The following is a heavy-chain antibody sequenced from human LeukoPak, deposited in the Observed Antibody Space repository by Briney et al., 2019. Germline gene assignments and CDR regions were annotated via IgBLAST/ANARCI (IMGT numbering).Heavy chain of an antibody. V-gene: IGHV1-18*01. CDR2: INVYNGNT. J-gene: IGHJ4*02. CDR1: GYTFTSYG. Sequence: GASVKVSCKASGYTFTSYGISWVRQAPGQGLEWMGWINVYNGNTNYEQKLQGRVTMTTDTATSTAYMELRSLRSDDTAVYYCAREMGIAAAGSEFGYWGQGTLVTVSS. CDR3: AREMGIAAAGSEFGY. D-gene: IGHD6-13*01.